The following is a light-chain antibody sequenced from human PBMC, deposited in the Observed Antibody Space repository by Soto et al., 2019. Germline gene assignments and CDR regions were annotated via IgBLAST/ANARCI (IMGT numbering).Light chain of an antibody. CDR1: QNIGSN. V-gene: IGKV3D-20*02. CDR2: AAS. J-gene: IGKJ4*01. Sequence: EIVWTQSPATLSLSPGERATLSCRASQNIGSNFLAWYQNKPGRAPRLLTYAASSSATGIPVRFSGSAAGTDFPLTISSLETEDCAVYYCQHRYNWPPLDFGGGNKVEMK. CDR3: QHRYNWPPLD.